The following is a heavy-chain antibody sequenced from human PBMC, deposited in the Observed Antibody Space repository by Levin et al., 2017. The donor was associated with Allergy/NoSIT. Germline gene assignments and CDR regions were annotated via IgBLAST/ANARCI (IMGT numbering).Heavy chain of an antibody. J-gene: IGHJ4*02. V-gene: IGHV1-2*02. Sequence: ASVKVSCKASGYTFTAYYIYWVRQAPGQGLEWMGWINPRSGGTNYAQKFQGRVTVTRDTSISTAYMELSRLTYDDTAFYYCASAPFELDYWGQGTLVTVSS. CDR1: GYTFTAYY. CDR3: ASAPFELDY. CDR2: INPRSGGT.